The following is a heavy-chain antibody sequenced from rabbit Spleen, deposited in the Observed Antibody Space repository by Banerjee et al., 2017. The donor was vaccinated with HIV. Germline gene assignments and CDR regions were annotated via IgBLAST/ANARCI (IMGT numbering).Heavy chain of an antibody. CDR1: GVSFSSSSY. D-gene: IGHD1-1*01. CDR2: IDSGSSGKS. Sequence: QSLEESGGDLVKPGASLTLTCTASGVSFSSSSYMCWVRQAPGKGLEWIACIDSGSSGKSVYASWAKGRFIMSRTSSTTVTLQMTSLTAADTATYFCARDLVAVIGWNFNLWGQGTLVTVS. V-gene: IGHV1S40*01. J-gene: IGHJ4*01. CDR3: ARDLVAVIGWNFNL.